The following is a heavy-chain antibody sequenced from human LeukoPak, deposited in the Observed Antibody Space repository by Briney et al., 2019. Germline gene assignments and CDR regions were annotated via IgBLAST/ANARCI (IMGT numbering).Heavy chain of an antibody. J-gene: IGHJ4*02. Sequence: SGGSLRLSCAPSGFTFSDYYMGWIRQAPGKGLEWIAYMSSDSSYRNYADSVKGRFTVSRDNAKHSLSLQMNGLRAEDTAVYYCVRRDDRDAYTFDYWGQGTLVTVSS. CDR3: VRRDDRDAYTFDY. CDR2: MSSDSSYR. V-gene: IGHV3-11*03. CDR1: GFTFSDYY. D-gene: IGHD5-24*01.